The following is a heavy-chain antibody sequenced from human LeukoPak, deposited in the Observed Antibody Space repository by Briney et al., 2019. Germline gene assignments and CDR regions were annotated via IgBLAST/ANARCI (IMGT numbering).Heavy chain of an antibody. J-gene: IGHJ4*02. CDR2: INHSGST. Sequence: SETLSLTCAVYGGSFSGYYWSWIRQPPGKGLGWIGEINHSGSTNYNPSLKSRVTISVDTSKNQFSLKLSSVTAADTAVYYCARGRVLRYFDYWGQGTLVTVSS. D-gene: IGHD2-8*01. V-gene: IGHV4-34*01. CDR1: GGSFSGYY. CDR3: ARGRVLRYFDY.